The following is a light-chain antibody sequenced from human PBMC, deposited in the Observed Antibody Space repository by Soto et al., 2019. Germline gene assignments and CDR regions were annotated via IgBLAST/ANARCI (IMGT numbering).Light chain of an antibody. J-gene: IGKJ5*01. CDR2: GAS. CDR1: QSVSSN. CDR3: QQYVISVT. V-gene: IGKV3-15*01. Sequence: EMVMAQSPATLSVSPGERATLSCRASQSVSSNLAWYQQKPGQAPRLLIYGASTRATGIPARFSGSGSGTEFTLTISRLEPQDSAMYYCQQYVISVTFGQGTRLEIK.